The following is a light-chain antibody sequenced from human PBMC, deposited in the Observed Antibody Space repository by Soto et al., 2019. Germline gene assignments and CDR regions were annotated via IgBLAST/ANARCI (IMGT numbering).Light chain of an antibody. J-gene: IGKJ1*01. CDR2: DAS. CDR1: LSVSRN. V-gene: IGKV3-15*01. CDR3: QQYNAWPRT. Sequence: EIVMTQSPATLSVSPGERATLSCRASLSVSRNLAWYQQKPGQAPRLLIFDASTRATGIPARFSGSGSGTELTLPITSLQSEEFAVYYCQQYNAWPRTFGQGTKVDIK.